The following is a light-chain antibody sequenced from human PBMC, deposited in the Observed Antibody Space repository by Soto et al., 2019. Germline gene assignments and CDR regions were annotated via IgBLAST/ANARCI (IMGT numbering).Light chain of an antibody. J-gene: IGKJ1*01. CDR1: QSLVYSDGIAY. CDR2: KAS. V-gene: IGKV2-30*01. Sequence: DVVMTQSPLSLPVTLGQPASISCRSSQSLVYSDGIAYLSWFQQRPGQSPRRLIYKASNRDSGVPARFSRSWSGTDFTLQINRVESEDFGVYYCMQATHSPPTFGRGTRVEIK. CDR3: MQATHSPPT.